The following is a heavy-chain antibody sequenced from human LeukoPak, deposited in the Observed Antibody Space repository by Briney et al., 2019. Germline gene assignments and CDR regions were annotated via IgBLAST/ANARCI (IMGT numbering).Heavy chain of an antibody. J-gene: IGHJ1*01. CDR3: ATLMGYYYDSSAFQH. Sequence: GGSLRLSCAASGCTFSSYAMSWVRQAPGKGLEWVSAISGSGGSTYYADSVKGRFTISRDNSKNTLYLQMNSLRAEDTAVYYCATLMGYYYDSSAFQHWGQGTLVTVSS. CDR2: ISGSGGST. CDR1: GCTFSSYA. D-gene: IGHD3-22*01. V-gene: IGHV3-23*01.